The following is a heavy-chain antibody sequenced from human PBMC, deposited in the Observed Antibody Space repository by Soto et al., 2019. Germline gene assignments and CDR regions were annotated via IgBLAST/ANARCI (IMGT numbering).Heavy chain of an antibody. J-gene: IGHJ4*02. CDR1: GGSISSYY. D-gene: IGHD3-22*01. CDR2: IYTSGST. CDR3: ARDSLSPYYYDSSGYWSYFDY. V-gene: IGHV4-4*07. Sequence: PSETLSLTCTVSGGSISSYYWSWIRQPAGKGLEWIGRIYTSGSTNYNPSLKSRVTMSVDTSKNQFSLKLSSVTAADTAVYYCARDSLSPYYYDSSGYWSYFDYWGQGTLVTVSS.